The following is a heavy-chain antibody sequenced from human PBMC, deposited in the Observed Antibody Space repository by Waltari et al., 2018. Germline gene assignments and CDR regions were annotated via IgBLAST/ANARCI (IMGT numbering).Heavy chain of an antibody. CDR2: IFWKNDRK. V-gene: IGHV3-9*01. D-gene: IGHD3-10*01. CDR1: GVTFHDHA. CDR3: GKDVSPGGLDL. J-gene: IGHJ2*01. Sequence: EGQLVQSGGGLVQPGGSLRLSCVASGVTFHDHAMHWVRQAPGKGLEWVSGIFWKNDRKDYADSVRGRFTISRDNAQNSVYLQMNSLRPEDTALYYCGKDVSPGGLDLWGRGTLVSVSS.